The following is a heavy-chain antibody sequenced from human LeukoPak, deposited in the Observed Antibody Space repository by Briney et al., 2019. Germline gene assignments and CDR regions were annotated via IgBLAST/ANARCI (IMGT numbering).Heavy chain of an antibody. CDR3: ARDQDSSGWSPFDY. Sequence: GGSLRLSCAASGFTFSSYSMNWVRQAPGKGLEWVSSISSSSSYIYYADSVKGRFTISRDNAKNSLYLQMNSLRAEDTAAYYCARDQDSSGWSPFDYWGQGTLVTVSS. J-gene: IGHJ4*02. CDR2: ISSSSSYI. V-gene: IGHV3-21*01. D-gene: IGHD6-19*01. CDR1: GFTFSSYS.